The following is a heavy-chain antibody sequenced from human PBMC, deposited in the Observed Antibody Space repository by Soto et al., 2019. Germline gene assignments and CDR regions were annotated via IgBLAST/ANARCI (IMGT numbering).Heavy chain of an antibody. V-gene: IGHV3-23*01. CDR3: AKDDKYGDHQEGLYY. Sequence: EVQLLESGGGLVQPGGSLRLSCAASGFTFSSYAMSWVRQAPGKGLEWVSAISGSGGSTYYADSVKGRFTISRDNSKNTLYLQMNSRRAEDTAVYYCAKDDKYGDHQEGLYYWGQGTLVTVSS. J-gene: IGHJ4*02. CDR1: GFTFSSYA. D-gene: IGHD4-17*01. CDR2: ISGSGGST.